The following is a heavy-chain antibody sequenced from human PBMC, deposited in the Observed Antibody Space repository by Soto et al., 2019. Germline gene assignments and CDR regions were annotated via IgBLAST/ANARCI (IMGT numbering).Heavy chain of an antibody. Sequence: SVKVSCKASGGTFSSYAISWVRQAPGQGLEWMGGIIPIFGTANYAQKFQGRVTITADESTSTAYMELSSLRSEDTAVYYCARAPLNYYDSSGYYFNWFDPWGQGTLVTVSS. J-gene: IGHJ5*02. CDR3: ARAPLNYYDSSGYYFNWFDP. D-gene: IGHD3-22*01. V-gene: IGHV1-69*13. CDR2: IIPIFGTA. CDR1: GGTFSSYA.